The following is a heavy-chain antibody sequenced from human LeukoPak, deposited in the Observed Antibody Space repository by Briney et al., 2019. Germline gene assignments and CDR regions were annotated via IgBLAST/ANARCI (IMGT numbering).Heavy chain of an antibody. J-gene: IGHJ4*02. CDR3: AKGSLEGGFDF. V-gene: IGHV6-1*01. CDR1: GDSVSSNYAA. CDR2: IYYRSKWYN. Sequence: SQTLSLTCGLSGDSVSSNYAAWNWLRQSPSRGLEWLGMIYYRSKWYNDYAVSVKSRIIINPETSKKQFSLQLSSVTPEDTAVYYCAKGSLEGGFDFWGQGILVIVSS. D-gene: IGHD3-16*01.